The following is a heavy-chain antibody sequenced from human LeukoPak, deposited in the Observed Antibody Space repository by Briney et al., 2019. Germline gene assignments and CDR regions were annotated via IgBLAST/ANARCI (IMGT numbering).Heavy chain of an antibody. D-gene: IGHD3-9*01. J-gene: IGHJ4*02. CDR2: VIPILGIA. V-gene: IGHV1-69*04. CDR1: GGTFSRYA. Sequence: GASVKVSCKASGGTFSRYAISWVRQAPGQRLEWKGRVIPILGIANYAQKFQGRVTITADKSTSTAYMELSSMRSDDTAVYYCARDPYYDILTGYPPIDCWGQGTLVTVSS. CDR3: ARDPYYDILTGYPPIDC.